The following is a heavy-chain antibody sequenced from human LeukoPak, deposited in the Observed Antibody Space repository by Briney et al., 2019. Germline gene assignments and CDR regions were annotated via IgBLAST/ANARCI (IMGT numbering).Heavy chain of an antibody. D-gene: IGHD3-10*01. CDR1: VYTFTGYY. V-gene: IGHV1-2*02. CDR3: AREGRITMVRGVILNWFDP. J-gene: IGHJ5*02. Sequence: ASVKVSCKASVYTFTGYYMHWVRQAPGQGLEWMGWINPNSGGTNYAQKFQGRVTMTRDTSISTAYMELSSLRSDDTAVYYCAREGRITMVRGVILNWFDPWGQGTLVTVSS. CDR2: INPNSGGT.